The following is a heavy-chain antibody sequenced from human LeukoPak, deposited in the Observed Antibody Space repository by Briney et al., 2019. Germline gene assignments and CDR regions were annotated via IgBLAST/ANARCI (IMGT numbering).Heavy chain of an antibody. Sequence: SETLSLTCAVSDDSFSSHYWTWIRQPPGKGLEGIGYISYIGITNYNPSLKSRVTISIDTSKNQFSLKLSSVTAADTAVYYCASDLVTVTKGFDIWGQGTMVSVSS. CDR3: ASDLVTVTKGFDI. V-gene: IGHV4-59*11. CDR2: ISYIGIT. D-gene: IGHD4-17*01. CDR1: DDSFSSHY. J-gene: IGHJ3*02.